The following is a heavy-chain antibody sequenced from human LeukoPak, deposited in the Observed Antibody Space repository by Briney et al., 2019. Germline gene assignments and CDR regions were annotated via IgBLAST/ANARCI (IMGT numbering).Heavy chain of an antibody. CDR3: ARWGPSAFDM. V-gene: IGHV4-34*01. CDR2: INHSGST. Sequence: RASETLSLTCAVYGGSLSGYYWSWIRQPPGKGLEWIGEINHSGSTNYIPSLKSRVTISGDTSKNQFSLRLSSVTAADTAVYYCARWGPSAFDMWGQGTKVTVSS. J-gene: IGHJ3*02. CDR1: GGSLSGYY. D-gene: IGHD3-16*01.